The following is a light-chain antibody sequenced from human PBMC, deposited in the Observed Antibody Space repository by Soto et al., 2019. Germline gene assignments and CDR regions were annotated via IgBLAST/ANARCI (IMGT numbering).Light chain of an antibody. V-gene: IGKV1-39*01. CDR2: AVS. CDR3: QQTSSTPT. J-gene: IGKJ4*01. Sequence: DVQLTQSPSSLSASVGDRVTVTCRASQSVRSYLHWYQQKPGKAPKLLIYAVSSLQNGVSSRFSGSGSGTDFTLSISNLQPEDLGTYYCQQTSSTPTFGGGTKVAI. CDR1: QSVRSY.